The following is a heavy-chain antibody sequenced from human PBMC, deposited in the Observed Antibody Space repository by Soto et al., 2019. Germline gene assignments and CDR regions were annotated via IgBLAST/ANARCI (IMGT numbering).Heavy chain of an antibody. V-gene: IGHV1-18*01. D-gene: IGHD5-18*01. CDR3: AREDTAMAHRYYGMDV. CDR1: GYTFTSYG. CDR2: ISAYNGNT. Sequence: QVQLVQYGAEVKKPGASVKVSCKASGYTFTSYGISWVRQAPGQGLEWMGWISAYNGNTNYAQKLQGRVTMTTDTSTSTAYMELRSLRSVDTAVYYCAREDTAMAHRYYGMDVWGQGTTVTVSS. J-gene: IGHJ6*02.